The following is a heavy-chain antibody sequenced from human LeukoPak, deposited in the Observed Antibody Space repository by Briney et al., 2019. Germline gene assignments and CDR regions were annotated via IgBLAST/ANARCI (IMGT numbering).Heavy chain of an antibody. Sequence: QPGGSLRLSCAPSGFTFSNFAMHWVRRAPGKGLEWMAVIWYDGSNKYYADSVKGRFTISRDNSKNTLYLQMNSLRAEDTAVYYCARDLGGWYYESDYYGMDVWGQGTTVTVSS. CDR3: ARDLGGWYYESDYYGMDV. CDR1: GFTFSNFA. V-gene: IGHV3-33*01. CDR2: IWYDGSNK. D-gene: IGHD6-19*01. J-gene: IGHJ6*02.